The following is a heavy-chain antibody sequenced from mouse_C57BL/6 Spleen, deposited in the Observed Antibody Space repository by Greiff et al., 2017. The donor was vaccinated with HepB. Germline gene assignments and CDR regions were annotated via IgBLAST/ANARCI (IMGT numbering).Heavy chain of an antibody. Sequence: QVQLQQSGPGLVQPSQSLSITCTVSGFSLTSYGVHWVRQSPGKGLEWLGVIWRGGSTDYNAAFMSRLSITKDNSKSQVFFKMNSLQADDTAIYYCAKTPPRLYGGGAWFAYWGQGTLVTVSA. CDR2: IWRGGST. J-gene: IGHJ3*01. CDR1: GFSLTSYG. D-gene: IGHD1-2*01. CDR3: AKTPPRLYGGGAWFAY. V-gene: IGHV2-5*01.